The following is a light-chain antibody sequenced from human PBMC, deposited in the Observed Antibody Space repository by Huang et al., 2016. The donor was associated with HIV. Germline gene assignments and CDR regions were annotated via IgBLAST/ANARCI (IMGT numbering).Light chain of an antibody. J-gene: IGKJ1*01. CDR3: LQDYNYPRT. V-gene: IGKV1-6*01. CDR1: QGIGHD. CDR2: AAS. Sequence: AIQMTQSPSSLSASVGDRVTVTCRASQGIGHDLGWYQQKPGKAPKLLIYAASSLQSGVPSRFGGSGSGTDFTLTISSLQPEDFATYYCLQDYNYPRTFGQGTKVEIK.